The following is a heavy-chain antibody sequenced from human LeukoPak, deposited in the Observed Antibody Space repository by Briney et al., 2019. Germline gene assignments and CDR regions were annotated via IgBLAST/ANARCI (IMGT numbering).Heavy chain of an antibody. CDR3: TTDPRDYGYVWGSYRYTYFDY. V-gene: IGHV3-15*01. CDR2: IKSKTDGGTT. CDR1: GFTFSNAW. Sequence: GGSLRLSCAASGFTFSNAWMSWVRQAPGKGLEWVGRIKSKTDGGTTDYAAPVKGRFTISRDDSKNTLYLQMNSLKTEDTAVYYCTTDPRDYGYVWGSYRYTYFDYWGQGTPVTVSS. J-gene: IGHJ4*02. D-gene: IGHD3-16*02.